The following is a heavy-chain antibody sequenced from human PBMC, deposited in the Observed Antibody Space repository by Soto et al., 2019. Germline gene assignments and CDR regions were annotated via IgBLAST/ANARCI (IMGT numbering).Heavy chain of an antibody. CDR3: AKSGAIPLYYMDV. D-gene: IGHD3-10*01. CDR2: ISDSGTST. V-gene: IGHV3-23*01. Sequence: QLLESGGGLVQPGGSLRLSCVASGFIFRSYGMNWVRQAPGKGLEWVSGISDSGTSTYYADSVTGRFTVSRDNSKDTLYLEVSSLRAEDAAIYYCAKSGAIPLYYMDVWGKGTTVTVSS. J-gene: IGHJ6*03. CDR1: GFIFRSYG.